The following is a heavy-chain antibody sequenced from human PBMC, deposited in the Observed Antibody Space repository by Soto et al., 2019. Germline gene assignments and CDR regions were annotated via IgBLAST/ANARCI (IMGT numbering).Heavy chain of an antibody. D-gene: IGHD2-2*01. CDR2: ISYDGSNK. Sequence: GGSLRLSCAASGFTFSSYAMHCVRQAPGKGLEWVAVISYDGSNKYYADSVKGRFTISRDNSKNTLYLQMNSLRAEDTAVYYCARAPQSRYCSSTSCYLYYYYGMDVWGQGTTVTVSS. CDR1: GFTFSSYA. J-gene: IGHJ6*02. CDR3: ARAPQSRYCSSTSCYLYYYYGMDV. V-gene: IGHV3-30-3*01.